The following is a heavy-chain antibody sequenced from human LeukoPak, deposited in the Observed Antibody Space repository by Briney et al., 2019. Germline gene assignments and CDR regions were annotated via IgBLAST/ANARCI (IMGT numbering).Heavy chain of an antibody. D-gene: IGHD3-9*01. V-gene: IGHV1-69*06. CDR1: GGTLSING. Sequence: SVKVSCTASGGTLSINGITWVRQAPGHRLEWMGAIISNSGTPNYAQKFQGRVTITADKSTNTVYLEVRSLKSEDTAVYYCAREGYDILTGPIQMDVWGKGTTVTVSS. J-gene: IGHJ6*04. CDR3: AREGYDILTGPIQMDV. CDR2: IISNSGTP.